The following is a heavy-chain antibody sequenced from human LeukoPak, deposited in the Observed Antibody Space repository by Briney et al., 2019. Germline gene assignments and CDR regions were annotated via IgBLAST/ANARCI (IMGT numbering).Heavy chain of an antibody. CDR3: ARMVGATRSVDY. CDR1: GGSISSGSYY. D-gene: IGHD1-26*01. V-gene: IGHV4-61*02. CDR2: IYTSGST. J-gene: IGHJ4*02. Sequence: SETLSLTCTVSGGSISSGSYYWSWIRQPAGKGLEWIGRIYTSGSTNYNPSLKSRVTISVDTSKNQFSLKLSSVTAADTAVYYCARMVGATRSVDYWGQGTLVTVSS.